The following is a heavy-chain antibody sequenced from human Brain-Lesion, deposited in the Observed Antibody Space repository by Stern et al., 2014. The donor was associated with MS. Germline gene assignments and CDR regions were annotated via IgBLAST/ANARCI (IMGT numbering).Heavy chain of an antibody. D-gene: IGHD2-2*01. Sequence: VQLVESGPGLVKPSQTLSLSCTVSGGSISSGGYYWSWIRPPAGKGLVWIGRIFNSGSTSYTPALKSRVTISIDTSNSKFSLRMNSMTAAGTAVYYCARGRVVPGFQYYATDVWGQGTTVIVSS. J-gene: IGHJ6*02. CDR2: IFNSGST. CDR1: GGSISSGGYY. V-gene: IGHV4-61*02. CDR3: ARGRVVPGFQYYATDV.